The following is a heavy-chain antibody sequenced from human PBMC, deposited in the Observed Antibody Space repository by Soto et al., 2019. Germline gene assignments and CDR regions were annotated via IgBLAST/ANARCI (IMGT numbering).Heavy chain of an antibody. J-gene: IGHJ4*02. CDR1: GFTFSSYA. V-gene: IGHV3-30-3*01. CDR3: AKQTGVRFDY. Sequence: QVQLVESGGGVVQPGRSLRLSCAASGFTFSSYAMHWVRQAPGKGLEWVAVISYDGSNKYYADSVKGRFTISRDNSKNTVYLQMNSLRAEDTAVYYCAKQTGVRFDYWGQGTLVTVSS. D-gene: IGHD3-16*01. CDR2: ISYDGSNK.